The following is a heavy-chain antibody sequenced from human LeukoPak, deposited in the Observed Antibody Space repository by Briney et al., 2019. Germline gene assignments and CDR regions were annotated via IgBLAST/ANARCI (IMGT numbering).Heavy chain of an antibody. Sequence: SETLSLTCTVSGGSISSYHWTWIRQPPGKGLEWIGYIYYSGSTNYNPSLKSRVTMSVDTSKNQFSLKLSSVTAADTAVYYCARTYGSSGLGYFDLWGRGTLVTVSS. D-gene: IGHD6-13*01. V-gene: IGHV4-59*01. J-gene: IGHJ2*01. CDR3: ARTYGSSGLGYFDL. CDR1: GGSISSYH. CDR2: IYYSGST.